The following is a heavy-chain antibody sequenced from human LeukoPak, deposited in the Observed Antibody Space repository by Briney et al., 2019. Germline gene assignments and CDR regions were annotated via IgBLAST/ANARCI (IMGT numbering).Heavy chain of an antibody. CDR2: IYYSGST. Sequence: PSETLSLTCTVSGGSISSGGYYWSWIRQHPGKGLVWIGYIYYSGSTYYNPSLKSRVTISVDTSKNQFSLKLSSVTAADTAVYYCARAVYIAAAGTVFGYWGQGTLVTVSS. D-gene: IGHD6-13*01. V-gene: IGHV4-31*03. CDR1: GGSISSGGYY. CDR3: ARAVYIAAAGTVFGY. J-gene: IGHJ4*02.